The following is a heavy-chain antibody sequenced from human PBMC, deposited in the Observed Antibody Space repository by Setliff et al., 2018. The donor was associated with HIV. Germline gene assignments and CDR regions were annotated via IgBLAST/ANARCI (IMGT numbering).Heavy chain of an antibody. CDR1: GESFSGFY. CDR2: INHSGST. D-gene: IGHD4-17*01. CDR3: ARAAAGNTGPFDL. J-gene: IGHJ4*02. Sequence: PSETLSLTCAVYGESFSGFYWNWIRQPPGKGLEWIGEINHSGSTNYNPSLKSRVTISVDTSKNQFSLKLTSVTASDTAVYYCARAAAGNTGPFDLWGQGSPVTVSS. V-gene: IGHV4-34*01.